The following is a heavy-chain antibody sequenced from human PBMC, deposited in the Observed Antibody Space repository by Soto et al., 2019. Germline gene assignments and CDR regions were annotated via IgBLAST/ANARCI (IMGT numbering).Heavy chain of an antibody. CDR1: GGTFSSYT. D-gene: IGHD6-13*01. J-gene: IGHJ6*03. CDR2: IIPILGIA. V-gene: IGHV1-69*02. CDR3: ARAVRHSSSWLYYYYMDV. Sequence: GASVKASCKSSGGTFSSYTISWVRQAPEQGLEWMGRIIPILGIANYAQKFQGRVTITADKSTSTAYMELSSLRSEDTAVYYCARAVRHSSSWLYYYYMDVWGKGTTVTVSS.